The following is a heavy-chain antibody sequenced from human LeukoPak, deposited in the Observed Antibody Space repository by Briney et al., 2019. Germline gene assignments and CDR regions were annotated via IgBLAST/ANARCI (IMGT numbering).Heavy chain of an antibody. CDR2: ISSSSSYI. CDR3: AREESGYYYNPFDY. J-gene: IGHJ4*02. D-gene: IGHD3-22*01. Sequence: PGGSVRLSCAASGFTFSSYSMNWVRQAPGKGLEGVSSISSSSSYIYYADSVKGRFTISRDNAKNSLYLQMNSLRAEDTAVYYCAREESGYYYNPFDYWGQGTLVTVSS. CDR1: GFTFSSYS. V-gene: IGHV3-21*01.